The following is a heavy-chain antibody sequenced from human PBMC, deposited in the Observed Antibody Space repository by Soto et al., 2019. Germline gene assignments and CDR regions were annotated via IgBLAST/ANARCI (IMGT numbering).Heavy chain of an antibody. CDR2: FDPEDGET. Sequence: ASVKVSCKASGYTFTSYDINWVRQAPGKGLEWMGGFDPEDGETIYAQKFQGRVTMTEDTSTDTAYMELSSLRSEDTAVYYCATADPIVLMVYARDYYYGMDVWGQGTTVTVSS. D-gene: IGHD2-8*01. J-gene: IGHJ6*02. CDR3: ATADPIVLMVYARDYYYGMDV. V-gene: IGHV1-24*01. CDR1: GYTFTSYD.